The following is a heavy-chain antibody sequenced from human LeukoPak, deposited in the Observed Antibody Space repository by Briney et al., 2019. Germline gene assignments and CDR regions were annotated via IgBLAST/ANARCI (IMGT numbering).Heavy chain of an antibody. CDR3: ARAQAILGDSGMDV. J-gene: IGHJ6*02. CDR1: GFTFSSYS. Sequence: GGSLRLSCAASGFTFSSYSMNWVRQAPGKGLEWVSSISSSSSYIYYADSVKGRFTISRDNAKNSPYLQMNSLRAEDTAVYYCARAQAILGDSGMDVWGQGTTVTVSS. D-gene: IGHD3-10*01. CDR2: ISSSSSYI. V-gene: IGHV3-21*01.